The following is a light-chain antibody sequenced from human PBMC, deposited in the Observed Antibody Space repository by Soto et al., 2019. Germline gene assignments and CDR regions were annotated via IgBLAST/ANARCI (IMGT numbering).Light chain of an antibody. J-gene: IGLJ2*01. V-gene: IGLV1-47*01. CDR3: AAWDDSLSVV. CDR1: SSNIGSNY. CDR2: RNN. Sequence: QPVLTQPPSASGTPGQRVTISCSGSSSNIGSNYVYWYQQLPGTAPKLLIYRNNQRPSGVPDRFSGSKSGTSASLAISGLRSEDEADYYCAAWDDSLSVVFGGGTKLNVL.